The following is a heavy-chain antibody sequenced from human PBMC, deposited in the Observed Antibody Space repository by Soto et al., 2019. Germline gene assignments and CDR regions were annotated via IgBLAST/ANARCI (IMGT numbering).Heavy chain of an antibody. CDR3: ARVGERWLQYDAFDI. V-gene: IGHV3-30-3*01. Sequence: QVQLVESGGGVVQPGRSLRLSCAASGFTFSSYAMHWVRQAPGKGLEWVAVISYDGSNKYYADSVKGRFTISRDNSKNTLYLQMNSLRAEDTAVYYCARVGERWLQYDAFDIWGQGTMVTVSS. CDR1: GFTFSSYA. CDR2: ISYDGSNK. D-gene: IGHD4-4*01. J-gene: IGHJ3*02.